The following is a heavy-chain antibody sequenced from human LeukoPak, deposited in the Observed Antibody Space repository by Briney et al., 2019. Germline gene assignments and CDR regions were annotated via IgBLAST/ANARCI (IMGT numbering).Heavy chain of an antibody. CDR1: GFTFSSYS. V-gene: IGHV3-21*01. D-gene: IGHD6-19*01. CDR2: ISSSSSYI. Sequence: PGGSLRLSCAASGFTFSSYSMNWVRQAPGKGLEWVSSISSSSSYIYYADSVKGRFTISRDNAKNSLYLQMNSLRAEDTAVYYCARGRAVAGTGANWFDPWGQGTLVTVSS. J-gene: IGHJ5*02. CDR3: ARGRAVAGTGANWFDP.